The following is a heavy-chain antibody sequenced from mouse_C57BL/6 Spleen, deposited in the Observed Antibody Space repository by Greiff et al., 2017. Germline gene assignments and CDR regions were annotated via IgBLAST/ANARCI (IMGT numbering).Heavy chain of an antibody. Sequence: DVKLVESGGGLVKPGGSLKLSCAASGFTFSSYTMSWVRQTPEKRLEWVATISGGGGNTYYPDSVKGRFTISRDNAKNTLYLQMSSLWSEDTALYYCARRAIYYDYDGLDYWGQGTTRTVSS. V-gene: IGHV5-9*01. D-gene: IGHD2-4*01. J-gene: IGHJ2*01. CDR3: ARRAIYYDYDGLDY. CDR1: GFTFSSYT. CDR2: ISGGGGNT.